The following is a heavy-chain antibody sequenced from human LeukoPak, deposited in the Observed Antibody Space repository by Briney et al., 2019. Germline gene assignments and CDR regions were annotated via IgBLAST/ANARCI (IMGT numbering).Heavy chain of an antibody. CDR3: ARVPGTSNYYGSGSPDY. D-gene: IGHD3-10*01. CDR1: GFPFSSYW. Sequence: GGSLRLSRAASGFPFSSYWMSWVRQAPGKGLEWVANIKKDGDDKHYVDSVKGRFTVSRDNAKTSLYPQMNNLRAEDTAVYYCARVPGTSNYYGSGSPDYWGQGTLVTVSS. J-gene: IGHJ4*02. V-gene: IGHV3-7*04. CDR2: IKKDGDDK.